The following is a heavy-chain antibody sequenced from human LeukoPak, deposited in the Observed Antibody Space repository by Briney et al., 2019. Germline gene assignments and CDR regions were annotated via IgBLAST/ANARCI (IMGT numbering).Heavy chain of an antibody. CDR2: IYYSGST. J-gene: IGHJ4*02. Sequence: KPSETLSLTCTVSGGSISSYYWSWIRQPPGKGLEWIGYIYYSGSTNYNPSLKSRVTISVDTSKNQFSLKLSSVTAADTAVYYCASYSSSARSFDYWGQGTLVTVSS. D-gene: IGHD6-6*01. CDR1: GGSISSYY. V-gene: IGHV4-59*12. CDR3: ASYSSSARSFDY.